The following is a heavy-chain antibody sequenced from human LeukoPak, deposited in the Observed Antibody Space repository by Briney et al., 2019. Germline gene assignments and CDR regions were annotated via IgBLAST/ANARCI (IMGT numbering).Heavy chain of an antibody. CDR2: IYPGDSNI. CDR3: ARSDSSGPARGIQH. J-gene: IGHJ1*01. V-gene: IGHV5-51*01. Sequence: GESLQISCKGSGYNFTNYYIGWVRQMSGKGLEWMGIIYPGDSNIRYSPSFQGQVTISPDKSISTAYRKWSSLKASDSAMYYFARSDSSGPARGIQHWGQRTLVTVSS. CDR1: GYNFTNYY. D-gene: IGHD6-19*01.